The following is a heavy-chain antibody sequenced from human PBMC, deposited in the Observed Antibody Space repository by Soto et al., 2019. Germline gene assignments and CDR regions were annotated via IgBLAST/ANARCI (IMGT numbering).Heavy chain of an antibody. J-gene: IGHJ6*02. Sequence: LRLSCAASGFTFSSYSMNWVRQAPGKGLEWVSSISSSSSYIYYADSVKGRFTISRDNAKNSLYLQMNSLRAEDTAVYYCARDQWLVRSYYYYYGMDVWGQGTTVTVSS. V-gene: IGHV3-21*01. CDR2: ISSSSSYI. D-gene: IGHD6-19*01. CDR1: GFTFSSYS. CDR3: ARDQWLVRSYYYYYGMDV.